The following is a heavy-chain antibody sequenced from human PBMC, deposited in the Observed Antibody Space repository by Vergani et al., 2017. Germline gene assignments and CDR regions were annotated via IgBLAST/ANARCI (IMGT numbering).Heavy chain of an antibody. D-gene: IGHD1-26*01. CDR1: GGSFSGYY. J-gene: IGHJ4*02. Sequence: QVQLQQWGAGLLKPSETLSLTCAVYGGSFSGYYWSWIRQPAGKGLEWIGRIYTSGSANYNPSLKSRVTISVNTSKNQFSLNLSSVTAADTAVYYCARSSMGTTVFDYWGQGILVTVSS. V-gene: IGHV4-59*10. CDR3: ARSSMGTTVFDY. CDR2: IYTSGSA.